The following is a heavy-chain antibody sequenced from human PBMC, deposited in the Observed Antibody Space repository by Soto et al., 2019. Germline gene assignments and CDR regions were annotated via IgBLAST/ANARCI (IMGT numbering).Heavy chain of an antibody. CDR2: INHSGST. D-gene: IGHD5-12*01. J-gene: IGHJ4*02. Sequence: PSETLSLTCAVYGGSFSGYYWSWIRQPPGKGLEWIGEINHSGSTYYNPSLKSRVTISVDTSKNQFSLKLSSVTAADTAVYYCARLGSGYSGCDWDYWGQGTLVTVSS. CDR3: ARLGSGYSGCDWDY. V-gene: IGHV4-34*01. CDR1: GGSFSGYY.